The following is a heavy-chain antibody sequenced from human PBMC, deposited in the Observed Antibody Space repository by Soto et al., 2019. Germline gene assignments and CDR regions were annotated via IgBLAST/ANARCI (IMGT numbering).Heavy chain of an antibody. J-gene: IGHJ5*02. D-gene: IGHD3-9*01. CDR3: AGEGVLRYFDGPGGAGNWFDP. Sequence: PGGSLRLSCAASGFTFSSYAMHWVRQAPGKGLEWVAVISYDGSNKYYADSVKGRFTISRDNSKNTLYLQMNSLRAGDTAVYYCAGEGVLRYFDGPGGAGNWFDPWGQGTLVTVSS. CDR2: ISYDGSNK. V-gene: IGHV3-30-3*01. CDR1: GFTFSSYA.